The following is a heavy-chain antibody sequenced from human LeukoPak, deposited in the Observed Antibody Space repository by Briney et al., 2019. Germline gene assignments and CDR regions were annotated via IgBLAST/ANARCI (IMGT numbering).Heavy chain of an antibody. CDR1: GYTFTGYY. CDR2: MNPNSGNT. J-gene: IGHJ5*02. CDR3: ARGEGYDILTGYARGNWFDP. V-gene: IGHV1-8*02. D-gene: IGHD3-9*01. Sequence: ASVKVSCKASGYTFTGYYMHWVRQATGQGLEWMGWMNPNSGNTGYAQKFQGRVTMTRNTSISTAYMELSSLRSEDTAVYYCARGEGYDILTGYARGNWFDPWGQGTLVTVSS.